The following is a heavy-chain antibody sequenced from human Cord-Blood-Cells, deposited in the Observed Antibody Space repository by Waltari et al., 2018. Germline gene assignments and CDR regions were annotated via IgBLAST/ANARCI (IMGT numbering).Heavy chain of an antibody. Sequence: QVQLVQSGAEVKKPGASVKVSCKASGYTFTSYDINWVRQATGQGLECVGWMNPNSGNTGYAQKFQGRVTSTRNTSISTAYMELSSLRSEDTAVYYCARVSLLTGDAFDIWGQGTMVTVSS. J-gene: IGHJ3*02. D-gene: IGHD7-27*01. CDR1: GYTFTSYD. CDR3: ARVSLLTGDAFDI. V-gene: IGHV1-8*03. CDR2: MNPNSGNT.